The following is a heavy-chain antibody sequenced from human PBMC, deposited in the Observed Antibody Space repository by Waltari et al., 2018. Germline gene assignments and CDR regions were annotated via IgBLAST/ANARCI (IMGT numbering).Heavy chain of an antibody. Sequence: QLQLQESGPGLVKPSETLSLTCTVSGGSISSSSYYWGWIRQPPGKGLGWIGNIYYSGSTYDTPCLESRLTISVDTSKTQFSLMLSAVTAADTAVDYGARHSQRLRSENGFDPWGQGTLVTVSS. D-gene: IGHD4-17*01. V-gene: IGHV4-39*01. CDR2: IYYSGST. CDR3: ARHSQRLRSENGFDP. J-gene: IGHJ5*02. CDR1: GGSISSSSYY.